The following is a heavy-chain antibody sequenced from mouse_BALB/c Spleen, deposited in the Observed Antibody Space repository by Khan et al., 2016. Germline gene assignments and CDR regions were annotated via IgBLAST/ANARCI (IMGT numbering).Heavy chain of an antibody. J-gene: IGHJ2*01. CDR3: GRGDY. CDR1: LFTLSSFG. V-gene: IGHV5-17*02. Sequence: VELVESGGGLVPPFFSLKLSCATSLFTLSSFGMHWVRQAPEKGLEWVAFISRGSSAIYYADTVKGRFTISRDNPKNTLFLQRTSLRSEDTAMYYCGRGDYWGQGTTLTVSS. CDR2: ISRGSSAI.